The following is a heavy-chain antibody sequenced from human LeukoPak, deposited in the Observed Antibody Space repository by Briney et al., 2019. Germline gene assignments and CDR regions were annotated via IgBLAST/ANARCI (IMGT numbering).Heavy chain of an antibody. CDR1: GYTFTGYY. D-gene: IGHD3-22*01. Sequence: ASVKVSCTASGYTFTGYYMHWVRQAPGQGLEWMGWINPNSGGTNYAQKFQGRVTMTRDTSISTAYMELSRLRSDDTAVYYCARDSHYYDSSVRGGLDVWGQGTTVTVSS. J-gene: IGHJ6*02. V-gene: IGHV1-2*02. CDR3: ARDSHYYDSSVRGGLDV. CDR2: INPNSGGT.